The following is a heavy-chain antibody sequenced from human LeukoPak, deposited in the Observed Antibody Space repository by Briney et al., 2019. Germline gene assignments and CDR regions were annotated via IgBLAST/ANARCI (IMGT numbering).Heavy chain of an antibody. J-gene: IGHJ4*02. D-gene: IGHD3-10*01. CDR1: GGSLSSSSYY. CDR2: IYYSGST. V-gene: IGHV4-39*07. CDR3: ARVAMVRGLIGE. Sequence: PSETLSLTCTVSGGSLSSSSYYWGWIRQPPGKGLEWIGSIYYSGSTYYNPSLKSRVTISVDTSKNQFSLKLSSVTAADTAVYYCARVAMVRGLIGEWGQGTLVTVSS.